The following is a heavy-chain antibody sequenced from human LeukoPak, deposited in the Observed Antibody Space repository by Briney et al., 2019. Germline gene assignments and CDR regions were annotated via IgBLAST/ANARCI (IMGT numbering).Heavy chain of an antibody. CDR1: GGTFSSYA. Sequence: SVKVSCKASGGTFSSYAISWVRQAPGQGLEWMGRIIPILGIANYAQKFRGRVTITADKSTSTAYMELSSLRSEDTAVYYCARAADYYDSSRAYYFDYWGQGTLVTVSS. CDR3: ARAADYYDSSRAYYFDY. V-gene: IGHV1-69*04. J-gene: IGHJ4*02. D-gene: IGHD3-22*01. CDR2: IIPILGIA.